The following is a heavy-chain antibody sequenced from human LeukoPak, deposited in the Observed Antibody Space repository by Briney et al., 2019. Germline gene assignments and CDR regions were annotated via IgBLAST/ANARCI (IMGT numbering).Heavy chain of an antibody. Sequence: SETLSLTCTVSGGSISSYYWSWIRQPPGKGLEWIGYIYYSGSTNYNPSLKSRVTISVDTSKNQFSLKLSSVTAADTAVYYCARTRGDSSGWSPPPTDAFDIRGQGTMVTVSS. J-gene: IGHJ3*02. D-gene: IGHD6-19*01. CDR2: IYYSGST. V-gene: IGHV4-59*01. CDR1: GGSISSYY. CDR3: ARTRGDSSGWSPPPTDAFDI.